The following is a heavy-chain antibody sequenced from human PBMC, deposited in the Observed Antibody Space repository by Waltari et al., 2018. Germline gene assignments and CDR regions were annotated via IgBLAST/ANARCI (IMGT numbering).Heavy chain of an antibody. CDR2: IYYSGST. CDR1: GGSISSYY. Sequence: QVQLQESGPGLVKPSETLSLTCTVSGGSISSYYWSWIRQPPGKGLEWIGYIYYSGSTNYNPSLKSRFTISVDTSKNQFSLKLSSVTAADTAVYYCARGGYSYGPNYYFDYWGQGTLVTVSS. J-gene: IGHJ4*02. D-gene: IGHD5-18*01. V-gene: IGHV4-59*01. CDR3: ARGGYSYGPNYYFDY.